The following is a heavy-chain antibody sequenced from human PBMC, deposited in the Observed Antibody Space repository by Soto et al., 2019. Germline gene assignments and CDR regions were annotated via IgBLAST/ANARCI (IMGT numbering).Heavy chain of an antibody. Sequence: QVQLVQSGAEVKKPGASVKVSCKASGYTFSNYGISWVRQAPGQGLEWMGWISGYNGNTHYAQKFQGRVTMTTDTSTSTAYMELRSLRSNDTALFYCARDGSSSWPNFDYWGQGTLVTVSS. CDR3: ARDGSSSWPNFDY. V-gene: IGHV1-18*01. CDR1: GYTFSNYG. CDR2: ISGYNGNT. D-gene: IGHD6-13*01. J-gene: IGHJ4*02.